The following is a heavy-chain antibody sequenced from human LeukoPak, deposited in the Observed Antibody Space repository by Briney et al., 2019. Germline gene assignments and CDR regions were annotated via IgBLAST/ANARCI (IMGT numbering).Heavy chain of an antibody. CDR2: INPSGGST. D-gene: IGHD6-19*01. J-gene: IGHJ4*02. CDR1: GYTFTSYY. V-gene: IGHV1-46*01. CDR3: ASYSSGRGGAFDY. Sequence: ASVRVSCKASGYTFTSYYMHWVRQAPGQGLEWMGIINPSGGSTSYAQKFQGRVTMTRDTSTSTVYMELSSLRSEDTAVYYCASYSSGRGGAFDYWGQGTLVTVSS.